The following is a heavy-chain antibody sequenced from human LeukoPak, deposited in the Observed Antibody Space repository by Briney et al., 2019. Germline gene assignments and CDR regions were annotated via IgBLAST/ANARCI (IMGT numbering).Heavy chain of an antibody. CDR1: GFTFSSYA. CDR2: ISSNGGST. Sequence: GGSLRLSCAASGFTFSSYAMHWVRQAPGKGLEYVSAISSNGGSTYYANSVKGRFTISRGNSKNTLYLQMGSLRAEDMAVYYCARSGLGVELWLVYWGQGTLVTVSS. D-gene: IGHD3-10*01. J-gene: IGHJ4*02. CDR3: ARSGLGVELWLVY. V-gene: IGHV3-64*01.